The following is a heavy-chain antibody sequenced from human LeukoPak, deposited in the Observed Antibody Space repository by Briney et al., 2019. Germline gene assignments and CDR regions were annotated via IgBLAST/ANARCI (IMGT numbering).Heavy chain of an antibody. J-gene: IGHJ4*02. CDR1: GFTFNKAW. CDR3: ARGGENSGYYSGLD. CDR2: IKENSVGGTT. Sequence: GGSLRLPCSASGFTFNKAWMSWVRQTPGKGLEWVGRIKENSVGGTTDYAAPVQGRFTISRDNAKNSLCLQMNSLTVEDTAVYYCARGGENSGYYSGLDWGRGTLVTVSS. D-gene: IGHD3-22*01. V-gene: IGHV3-15*05.